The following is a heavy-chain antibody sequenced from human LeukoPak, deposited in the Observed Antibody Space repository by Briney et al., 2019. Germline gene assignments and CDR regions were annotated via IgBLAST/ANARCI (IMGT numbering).Heavy chain of an antibody. CDR1: GFTFSNYW. CDR3: AKDSPDVDTAMVSLFDY. Sequence: GGSLRLSCAASGFTFSNYWMTWVRQAPGKGLEWVANINRDGSERYYVDSVKGRFTISRDDAKSSLYPQMNSLRAEDTAVYYCAKDSPDVDTAMVSLFDYWGQGTLVTVSS. D-gene: IGHD5-18*01. CDR2: INRDGSER. V-gene: IGHV3-7*03. J-gene: IGHJ4*02.